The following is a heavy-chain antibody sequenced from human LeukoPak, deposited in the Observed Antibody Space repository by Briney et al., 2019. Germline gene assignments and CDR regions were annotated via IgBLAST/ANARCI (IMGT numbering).Heavy chain of an antibody. J-gene: IGHJ4*02. CDR2: IIDSGNSI. CDR3: AKDPIFSGSYGVFDY. D-gene: IGHD1-26*01. Sequence: GGSLKLSCAASGFTFSSCAMSWVRQAPGKGLEWVSTIIDSGNSIYYADSAEGRFTISRDNSKNTLYLQMNSLRAGDTAVYYCAKDPIFSGSYGVFDYWGLGTLVTVSS. CDR1: GFTFSSCA. V-gene: IGHV3-23*01.